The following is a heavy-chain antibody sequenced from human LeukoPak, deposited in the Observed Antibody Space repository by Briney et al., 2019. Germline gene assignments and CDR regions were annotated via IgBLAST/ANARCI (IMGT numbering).Heavy chain of an antibody. D-gene: IGHD3-9*01. Sequence: GGSLRLSCAASGFTFSDYYMSWIRQAPGKGLEWVSYISSSGSTIYYADSVKGRFTISRDNAKNSLYLQMNSLRAEDTAVYYCAKDLTVDGAWDIDYWGQGTMITVSS. CDR1: GFTFSDYY. V-gene: IGHV3-11*01. J-gene: IGHJ4*02. CDR2: ISSSGSTI. CDR3: AKDLTVDGAWDIDY.